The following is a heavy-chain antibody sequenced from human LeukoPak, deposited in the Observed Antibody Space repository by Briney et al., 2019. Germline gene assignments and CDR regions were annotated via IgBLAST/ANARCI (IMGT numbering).Heavy chain of an antibody. J-gene: IGHJ4*02. V-gene: IGHV1-46*01. D-gene: IGHD5/OR15-5a*01. CDR3: ARMVRRLERLKIGGSSVYATGYYFDY. CDR2: INPSGGST. Sequence: ASVKVSCKASGYTFTSYYMHWVRQAPGQGLEWMGIINPSGGSTSYEQKFQGRVTMTRDMSTGTVYMELSSLRSEDTAVYYCARMVRRLERLKIGGSSVYATGYYFDYWGQGTLVTVSS. CDR1: GYTFTSYY.